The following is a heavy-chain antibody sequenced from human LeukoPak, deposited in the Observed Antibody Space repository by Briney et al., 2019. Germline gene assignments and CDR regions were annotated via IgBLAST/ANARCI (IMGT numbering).Heavy chain of an antibody. D-gene: IGHD6-13*01. CDR3: ARNSWRIDY. Sequence: SETLSLTCAVSGGSISSGPYYWTWIRQSAGKGLEWIGRLSTSGATDYNPSLRSRVTISLDMSKGQFSLKLTSVTAADTAVYFCARNSWRIDYWGQGTLVTVSS. V-gene: IGHV4-61*02. CDR1: GGSISSGPYY. CDR2: LSTSGAT. J-gene: IGHJ4*02.